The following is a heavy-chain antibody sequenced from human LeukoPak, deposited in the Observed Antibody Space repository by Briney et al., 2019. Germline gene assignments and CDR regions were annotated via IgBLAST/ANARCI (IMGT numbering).Heavy chain of an antibody. CDR1: GYTFTSYG. J-gene: IGHJ4*02. CDR2: ISAYNGNT. CDR3: ARVRTYYYDSSGYRRGLFDY. Sequence: GASVKVSCKASGYTFTSYGISWVRQAPGRGLEWMGWISAYNGNTNYAQKLQGRVTMTTDTSTSTAYMELRSLRSDDTAVYYCARVRTYYYDSSGYRRGLFDYWGQGTLVTVSS. D-gene: IGHD3-22*01. V-gene: IGHV1-18*01.